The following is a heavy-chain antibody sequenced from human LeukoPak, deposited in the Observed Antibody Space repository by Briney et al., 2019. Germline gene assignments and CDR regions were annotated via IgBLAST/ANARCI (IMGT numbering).Heavy chain of an antibody. CDR1: GGSISSYY. CDR3: ARSHSGLPLYYLDY. V-gene: IGHV3-23*01. CDR2: ISGSGGTT. D-gene: IGHD5-12*01. J-gene: IGHJ4*02. Sequence: TSETLSLTCTVSGGSISSYYWSWIRQPPGKGLEWVSAISGSGGTTYYTDSVKGRFIVSKDISKNTLYLLLNSLRAEDTAVYYCARSHSGLPLYYLDYWGQGTLVTVSS.